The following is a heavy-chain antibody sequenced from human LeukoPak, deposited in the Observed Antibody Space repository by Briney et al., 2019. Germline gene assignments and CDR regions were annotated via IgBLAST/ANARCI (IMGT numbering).Heavy chain of an antibody. J-gene: IGHJ6*02. CDR2: ISSSSSYI. V-gene: IGHV3-21*01. CDR3: ATPGPYASWAYYYYGMDV. CDR1: GFTFSSYS. Sequence: GGSLRLSCAASGFTFSSYSMNWVRQAPGKGLEWVSSISSSSSYIYYADSVKGRFTISRDNAKNSLYLQMNSLRAEGTAVYYCATPGPYASWAYYYYGMDVWGQGTTVTVSS. D-gene: IGHD2-2*01.